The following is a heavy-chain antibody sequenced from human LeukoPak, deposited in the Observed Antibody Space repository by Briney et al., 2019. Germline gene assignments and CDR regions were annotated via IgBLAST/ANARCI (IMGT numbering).Heavy chain of an antibody. CDR2: ISYDGSNK. D-gene: IGHD3-16*01. CDR3: VKAAGGTAFDF. CDR1: GFTFSSYG. V-gene: IGHV3-30*18. Sequence: GGSLRLSCAASGFTFSSYGMHWVRQAPGKGLEWVAVISYDGSNKYYADSVKGRFTISRDNSKNTLYLQMNSLRAEDTALYYCVKAAGGTAFDFWGQGTMVTVSS. J-gene: IGHJ3*01.